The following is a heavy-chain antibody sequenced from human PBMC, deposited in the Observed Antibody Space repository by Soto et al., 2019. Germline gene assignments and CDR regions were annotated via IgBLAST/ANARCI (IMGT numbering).Heavy chain of an antibody. V-gene: IGHV4-4*02. CDR3: ATQGFYRMGV. J-gene: IGHJ6*02. Sequence: PSETLSLTCAVSGDSITGDNWWSWVRQPPGKGLEWIGEIHHSGATNYNPSLKSQVTISVDKSKNQFSLKLNSVTAADTAMFYCATQGFYRMGVWGRGTTVTVSS. CDR1: GDSITGDNW. CDR2: IHHSGAT.